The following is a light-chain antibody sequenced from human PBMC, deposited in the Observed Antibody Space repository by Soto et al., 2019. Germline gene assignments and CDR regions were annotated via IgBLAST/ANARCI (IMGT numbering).Light chain of an antibody. J-gene: IGLJ2*01. Sequence: QSVLTQPPSVSGAPGQRVTISGTGSSSNIGAGYDVHWYQQLPGTAPKLLIYGNSNRPSGVPDRFSGSKSGTSASLAITGLQAEDEADYYCQSSDSSLSGSQFGGGTKLTVL. V-gene: IGLV1-40*01. CDR3: QSSDSSLSGSQ. CDR1: SSNIGAGYD. CDR2: GNS.